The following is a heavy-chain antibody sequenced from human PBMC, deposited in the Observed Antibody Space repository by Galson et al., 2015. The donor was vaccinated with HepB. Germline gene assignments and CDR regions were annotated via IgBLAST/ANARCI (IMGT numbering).Heavy chain of an antibody. V-gene: IGHV1-18*01. Sequence: SVKVSCKASGYTFTSYGISWVRQAPGQGLEWMGWISAYNGNTNYAQKLQGRVTMTTDTSTSTAYMELSSLRSEDTAVYYCARDWVSYDSSGYYYVPYYGMDVWGQGATVTVSS. J-gene: IGHJ6*02. D-gene: IGHD3-22*01. CDR1: GYTFTSYG. CDR3: ARDWVSYDSSGYYYVPYYGMDV. CDR2: ISAYNGNT.